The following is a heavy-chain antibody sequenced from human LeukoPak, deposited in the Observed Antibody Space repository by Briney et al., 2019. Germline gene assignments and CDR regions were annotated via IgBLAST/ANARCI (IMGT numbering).Heavy chain of an antibody. D-gene: IGHD5-18*01. V-gene: IGHV1-3*01. J-gene: IGHJ4*02. CDR2: INAGSGNT. CDR1: GYTFISYA. CDR3: AREGTAMVRSSFDY. Sequence: ASVKVSCKASGYTFISYAMHWVRQAPGQRLEWMGWINAGSGNTKYSQKFQDRVTITRDTSASTAYMELSSLRSEDTAVYYCAREGTAMVRSSFDYWGQGTLVTVSS.